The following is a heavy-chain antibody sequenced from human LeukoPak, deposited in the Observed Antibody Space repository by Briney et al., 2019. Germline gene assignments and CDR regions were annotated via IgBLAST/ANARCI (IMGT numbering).Heavy chain of an antibody. CDR1: GGSISSGGYY. V-gene: IGHV4-31*03. D-gene: IGHD3-10*01. CDR2: IYYSGGT. Sequence: SETLSLTCTVSGGSISSGGYYWSWIRQHPGKGLEWIGYIYYSGGTYYNPSLKSRVTISVDTSKNQFSLKLSSVTAADTAVYYCARVDMRLRALRGVFDYWGQGTLVTVSS. CDR3: ARVDMRLRALRGVFDY. J-gene: IGHJ4*02.